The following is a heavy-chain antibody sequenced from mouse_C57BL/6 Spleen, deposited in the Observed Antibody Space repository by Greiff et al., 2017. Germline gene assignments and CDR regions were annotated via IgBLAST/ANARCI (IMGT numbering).Heavy chain of an antibody. CDR3: ARVGDDWFAY. CDR1: GFTFSSYA. CDR2: ISDGGSYT. J-gene: IGHJ3*01. Sequence: EVQRVESGGGLVKPGGSLKLSCAASGFTFSSYAMSWVRQTPEKRLEWVATISDGGSYTYYPDNVKGRFTISRDNAKNNLYLQMSHLKSEDTAMYYCARVGDDWFAYWGQGTLVTVSA. D-gene: IGHD3-3*01. V-gene: IGHV5-4*01.